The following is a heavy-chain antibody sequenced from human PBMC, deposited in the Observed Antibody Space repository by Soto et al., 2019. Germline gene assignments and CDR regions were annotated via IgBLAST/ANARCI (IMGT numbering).Heavy chain of an antibody. CDR2: IYYSGST. D-gene: IGHD3-22*01. CDR3: ARRGDYDSRHFDY. CDR1: GGSISSGDYY. J-gene: IGHJ4*02. Sequence: SETLSLTCTVSGGSISSGDYYWSWIRQPPGKGLEWIGYIYYSGSTYYNPSLKSRVTISVDTSKNQFSLKLSSVTAADTAVYYCARRGDYDSRHFDYWGQGTLVTVSS. V-gene: IGHV4-30-4*01.